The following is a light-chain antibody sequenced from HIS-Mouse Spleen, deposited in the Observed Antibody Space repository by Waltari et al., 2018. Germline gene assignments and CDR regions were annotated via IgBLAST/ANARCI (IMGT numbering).Light chain of an antibody. Sequence: QSALTQPASVSGSPGQSITISCTGTSSDVGVYNYVSWYQQHPGKAPKLMIYDVSNRPSGVSNRVSGSTSGNTASLTISVLQAEDEADYYCSSYTSSSTQGVFGGGTKLTVL. CDR1: SSDVGVYNY. J-gene: IGLJ2*01. CDR2: DVS. CDR3: SSYTSSSTQGV. V-gene: IGLV2-14*03.